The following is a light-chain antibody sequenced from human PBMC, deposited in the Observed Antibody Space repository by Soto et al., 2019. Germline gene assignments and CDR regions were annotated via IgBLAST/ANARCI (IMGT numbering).Light chain of an antibody. CDR1: SSDVGDYNY. J-gene: IGLJ1*01. V-gene: IGLV2-8*01. CDR3: SSYAGINNFYV. Sequence: QSVLTQPTSASGSPGQSVTISCTGTSSDVGDYNYVSWYQQHPGKAPKLMIYEVSKRPSGVPDRFSGSKSGNTASLTVSGLQAEDEADYYCSSYAGINNFYVFGTGTKVTVL. CDR2: EVS.